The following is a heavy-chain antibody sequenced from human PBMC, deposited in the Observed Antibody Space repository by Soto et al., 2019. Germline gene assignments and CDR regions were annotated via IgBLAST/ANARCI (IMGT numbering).Heavy chain of an antibody. CDR3: AKGGSSSASYFDY. J-gene: IGHJ4*02. CDR1: GFTLSGYG. V-gene: IGHV3-30*18. CDR2: ISYDGRNQ. D-gene: IGHD1-26*01. Sequence: QVQVVESGGGVVQPGRSLRLSCAASGFTLSGYGMHWVRQAPGKGLEWVAVISYDGRNQYYADSVKGRFTGSRDNSKSTLYLQMDSLGVEDSAVYYCAKGGSSSASYFDYWGQGTLVSVSS.